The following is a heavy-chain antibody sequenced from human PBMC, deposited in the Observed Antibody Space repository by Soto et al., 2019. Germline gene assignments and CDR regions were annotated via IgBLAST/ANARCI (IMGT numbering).Heavy chain of an antibody. CDR2: ISAYNGNT. V-gene: IGHV1-18*01. CDR3: AREFPASPTAFDY. Sequence: QVQLVQSGAEVKKPGSSVKVSCKASGGTFSSYAISWVRQAPGQGLEWMGGISAYNGNTNYAQKLQGRVTMTADTPTSTAYMELRSLRSDDTAVYYCAREFPASPTAFDYWGQGTLVTVSS. D-gene: IGHD2-21*01. J-gene: IGHJ4*02. CDR1: GGTFSSYA.